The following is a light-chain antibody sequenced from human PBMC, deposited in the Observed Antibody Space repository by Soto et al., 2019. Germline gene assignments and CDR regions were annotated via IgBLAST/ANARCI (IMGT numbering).Light chain of an antibody. CDR3: SSYTSSSTYV. CDR2: EVS. J-gene: IGLJ6*01. CDR1: SSDVGSYNC. Sequence: QSALTQPASVSGSPGQSVTISCTGTSSDVGSYNCVSWYQQPPGTAPKLMIYEVSNRPSGVSNRFSGSKSGNTASLTISGLQAEDEADYYCSSYTSSSTYVFGSGTKLTVL. V-gene: IGLV2-18*02.